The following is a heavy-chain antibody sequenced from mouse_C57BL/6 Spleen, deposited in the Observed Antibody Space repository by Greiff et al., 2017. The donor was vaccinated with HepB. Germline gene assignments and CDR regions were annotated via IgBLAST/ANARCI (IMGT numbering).Heavy chain of an antibody. CDR1: GYAFTNYL. CDR3: ARSKAWFAY. V-gene: IGHV1-54*01. CDR2: INPGSGGT. Sequence: QVQLQQSGAELVRPGTSVKVSCKASGYAFTNYLIEWVKQRPGQGLEWIGVINPGSGGTNYNEKFKGKATLTADKSSSTAYMQLSSLTSEDSAVSFCARSKAWFAYWGQGTLVTVSA. J-gene: IGHJ3*01.